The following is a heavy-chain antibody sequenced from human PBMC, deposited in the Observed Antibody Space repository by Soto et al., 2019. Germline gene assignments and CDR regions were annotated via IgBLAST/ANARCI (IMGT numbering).Heavy chain of an antibody. CDR1: GGSISSYY. V-gene: IGHV4-59*01. CDR2: IYYSGST. J-gene: IGHJ4*02. CDR3: ARLDYDSRGYYSHFDY. D-gene: IGHD3-22*01. Sequence: QVQLQESGPGLVKPSETLSLTCTGSGGSISSYYWSWIRQPPGKGLEWIWYIYYSGSTNYNPSLQSRVTISVDTSKNQFSLKLSSVTAADTAVYYCARLDYDSRGYYSHFDYWGQGTLVTVSS.